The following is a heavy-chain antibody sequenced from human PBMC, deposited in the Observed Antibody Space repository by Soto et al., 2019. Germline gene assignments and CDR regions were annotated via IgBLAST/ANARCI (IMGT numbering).Heavy chain of an antibody. J-gene: IGHJ4*02. D-gene: IGHD3-3*01. CDR2: IYWDDDN. CDR3: AHRVLRTVFGLVTTTAIYFDF. V-gene: IGHV2-5*02. CDR1: GFSLTTSGVG. Sequence: QITLNESGPTQVKPRQTLTLTCTFSGFSLTTSGVGVGWIRQSPGKAPEWLALIYWDDDNRYRPTLKSSLTISKDSTKNQADPTMADLDPADTSTYSCAHRVLRTVFGLVTTTAIYFDFWGQGTPVAVSS.